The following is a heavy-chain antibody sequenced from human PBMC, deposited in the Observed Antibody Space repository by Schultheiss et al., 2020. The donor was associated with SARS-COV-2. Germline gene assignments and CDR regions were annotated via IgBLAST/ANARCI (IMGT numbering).Heavy chain of an antibody. J-gene: IGHJ6*03. CDR2: IKSKTDGGTT. D-gene: IGHD1-7*01. Sequence: GESLKISCAASGFTFSNAWMSWVRQAPGKGLEWVGRIKSKTDGGTTDYAAPVKGRFTISRDDSKNTLYLQMNSLKTEDTAVYYCTTSRTNWNYGLNYYYMDVWGKGTTVTVSS. V-gene: IGHV3-15*01. CDR1: GFTFSNAW. CDR3: TTSRTNWNYGLNYYYMDV.